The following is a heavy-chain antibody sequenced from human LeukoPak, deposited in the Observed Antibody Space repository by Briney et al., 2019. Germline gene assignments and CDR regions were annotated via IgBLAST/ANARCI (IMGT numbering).Heavy chain of an antibody. V-gene: IGHV3-23*01. D-gene: IGHD6-19*01. CDR2: ISGSGGST. CDR3: AKHSSGWYYFDY. Sequence: SRKASRGTFSSYAMSWVRQAPGKGLEWVSAISGSGGSTYYADSVKGRFTISRDNSKNTLNLQMNSLRAEDTAVYYCAKHSSGWYYFDYWGQGTLVTVSS. J-gene: IGHJ4*02. CDR1: RGTFSSYA.